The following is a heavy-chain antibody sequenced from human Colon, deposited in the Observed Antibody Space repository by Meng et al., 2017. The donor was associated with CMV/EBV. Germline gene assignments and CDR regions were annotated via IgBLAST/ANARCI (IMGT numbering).Heavy chain of an antibody. CDR1: GLTFTKAW. CDR3: AKPHEDYYYDTRGGYGMDV. J-gene: IGHJ6*02. Sequence: GESLKISCVASGLTFTKAWMSWVRQAPGKGLEWVSGITGSADRKYYADSVGGRFTISRDNSKNTVYLQMDSLSAEDTAVYFCAKPHEDYYYDTRGGYGMDVWGQGTTVTVSS. CDR2: ITGSADRK. V-gene: IGHV3-23*01. D-gene: IGHD3-22*01.